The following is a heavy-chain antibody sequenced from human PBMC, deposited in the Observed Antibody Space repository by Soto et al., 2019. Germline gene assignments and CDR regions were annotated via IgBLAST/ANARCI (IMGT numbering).Heavy chain of an antibody. D-gene: IGHD3-16*01. CDR3: ARKRYVLLDWYFDL. CDR2: ISSSSSTI. Sequence: PGGSLRLSCAASGFTFSSYSMNWVRQAPGKGLEWVSYISSSSSTIYYADSVKGRFTISRDNAKNSLYLQMNSLRAEDTAVYYCARKRYVLLDWYFDLWGRGTLVTVSS. CDR1: GFTFSSYS. J-gene: IGHJ2*01. V-gene: IGHV3-48*01.